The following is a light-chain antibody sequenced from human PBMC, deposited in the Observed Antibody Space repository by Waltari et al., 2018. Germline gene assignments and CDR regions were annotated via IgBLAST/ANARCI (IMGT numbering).Light chain of an antibody. CDR2: WAS. V-gene: IGKV4-1*01. CDR3: QQYYSTPPT. Sequence: DIVMTQSPDSLAVSLGERATINCKSSQSVLYSSNNKNYLAWYQQKPGQPPKLLICWASIRASGVPDRFSGSGSGTDFTLTISSLQAEDVAVYYCQQYYSTPPTFGQGTKVEIK. CDR1: QSVLYSSNNKNY. J-gene: IGKJ1*01.